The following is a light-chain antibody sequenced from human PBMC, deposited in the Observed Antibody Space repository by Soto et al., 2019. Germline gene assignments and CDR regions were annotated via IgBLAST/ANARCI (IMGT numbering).Light chain of an antibody. CDR1: QSISSW. Sequence: DIQMTQSPSTLSATVGDRVTITCRASQSISSWLAWYQQKPGKAPKLLIYDASSLESGVPSRFSGSGSGTDFTLTISSLEPEDFAVYYCQQRSNWPRTFGQGTKVDIK. CDR3: QQRSNWPRT. CDR2: DAS. V-gene: IGKV1-5*01. J-gene: IGKJ1*01.